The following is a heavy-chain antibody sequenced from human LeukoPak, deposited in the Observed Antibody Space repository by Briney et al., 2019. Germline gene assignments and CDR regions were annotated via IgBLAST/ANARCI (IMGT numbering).Heavy chain of an antibody. D-gene: IGHD2/OR15-2a*01. Sequence: ASVKVSCKASGYTFTGYYLHWVRQAPGQGLEWMGWINPKSGDTNYAQNFRSRVTMTRDTSISTAYMELSRLTSDDTAVYYCARWGNSGSQSGAFDIWGHGTMVTVSS. CDR3: ARWGNSGSQSGAFDI. CDR1: GYTFTGYY. CDR2: INPKSGDT. J-gene: IGHJ3*02. V-gene: IGHV1-2*02.